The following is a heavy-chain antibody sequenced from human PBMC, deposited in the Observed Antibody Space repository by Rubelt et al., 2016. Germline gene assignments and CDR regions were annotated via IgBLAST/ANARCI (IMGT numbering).Heavy chain of an antibody. CDR2: IYYSGST. CDR1: GGSISSSGYY. D-gene: IGHD5-24*01. Sequence: QLQLQESGPGLVKPSETLSLSCVVSGGSISSSGYYWGWIRQPPGKGLEWIGNIYYSGSTNYNPSLKSRVTISGDTAKNQCSLKLSSVTAADTAVYYCARGQGRDGYIHWGQGTLVTVSS. V-gene: IGHV4-39*07. CDR3: ARGQGRDGYIH. J-gene: IGHJ4*02.